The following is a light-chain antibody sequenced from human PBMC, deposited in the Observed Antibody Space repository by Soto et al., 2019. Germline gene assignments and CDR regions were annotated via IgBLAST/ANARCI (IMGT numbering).Light chain of an antibody. J-gene: IGLJ1*01. Sequence: QSVLTQPPSASGIPGQRVTISCSGSRSNIGSNNVNWYQQLPGTAPRLLTFNNHLRPSGVPDRFSGSKSGTSASLAISGLQSEDEGDYYCAAWDDSLDGYVFGTGTKVTVL. CDR1: RSNIGSNN. CDR3: AAWDDSLDGYV. CDR2: NNH. V-gene: IGLV1-44*01.